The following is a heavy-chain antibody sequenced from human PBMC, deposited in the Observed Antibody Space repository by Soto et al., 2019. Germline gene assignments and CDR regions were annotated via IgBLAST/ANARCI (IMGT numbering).Heavy chain of an antibody. J-gene: IGHJ4*02. D-gene: IGHD5-12*01. CDR3: VRDPSAYDLPAY. Sequence: QVQLVQSGAEVKKPGSSVKVSCKASGGTFSSYTISWVRQAPGQGLEWMGRIIPILGIANYAQKFQGRVTITADKSTSTAFMELSSLRSEDTAVYYCVRDPSAYDLPAYWGQGTLVTVSS. CDR1: GGTFSSYT. CDR2: IIPILGIA. V-gene: IGHV1-69*08.